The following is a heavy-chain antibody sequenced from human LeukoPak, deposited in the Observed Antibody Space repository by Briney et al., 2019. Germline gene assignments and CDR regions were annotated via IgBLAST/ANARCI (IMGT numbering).Heavy chain of an antibody. CDR1: GYRFTDYY. CDR3: ARDDNGFEF. V-gene: IGHV1-46*01. J-gene: IGHJ4*02. CDR2: INISGGTP. Sequence: EASVKVSCKAPGYRFTDYYIHWVRQAPGQGLEWMGIINISGGTPIYAQNFQGRVTMTRDMSTSTVELELSSLTSEDTAVYLCARDDNGFEFWGQGTLVTVST. D-gene: IGHD2-8*01.